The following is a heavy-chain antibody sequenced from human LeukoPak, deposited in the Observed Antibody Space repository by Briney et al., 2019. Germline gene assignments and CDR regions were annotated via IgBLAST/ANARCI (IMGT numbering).Heavy chain of an antibody. CDR1: GYTFTGYY. J-gene: IGHJ4*02. Sequence: ASVKVSCKASGYTFTGYYMHWVRQAPGQGLEWMGWINPNSGGTNYAQKFQGRVTMTRDTSISTAYMELSRLRSDDTAVYYCARVRDGYTPAFDYWGQGTLVTVSS. V-gene: IGHV1-2*02. CDR3: ARVRDGYTPAFDY. D-gene: IGHD5-24*01. CDR2: INPNSGGT.